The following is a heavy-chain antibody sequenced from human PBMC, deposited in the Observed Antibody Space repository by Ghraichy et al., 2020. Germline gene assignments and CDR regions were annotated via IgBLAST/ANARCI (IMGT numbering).Heavy chain of an antibody. CDR2: IYYSGST. J-gene: IGHJ2*01. CDR3: ARDPTPIKLGDCSGRSCYGRQTQRYFDL. CDR1: GGSISSYY. D-gene: IGHD2-15*01. Sequence: SETLSLTCTVSGGSISSYYWSWIRQPPGKGLEWIGYIYYSGSTNYNPSLKSRVTISVDTSKNQFSLKLSSVTAADTAVYYCARDPTPIKLGDCSGRSCYGRQTQRYFDLWGRGNLVTVSS. V-gene: IGHV4-59*01.